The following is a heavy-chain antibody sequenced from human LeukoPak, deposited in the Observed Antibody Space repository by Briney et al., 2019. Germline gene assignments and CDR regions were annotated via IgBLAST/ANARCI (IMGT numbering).Heavy chain of an antibody. V-gene: IGHV3-23*01. D-gene: IGHD3-3*01. CDR3: ARFCSACTYYYGMDV. CDR2: ISGSGGST. J-gene: IGHJ6*02. Sequence: GGSLRLSCAASGFTFSSYAMSWVRQAPGKGLEWVSAISGSGGSTYYADSVKGRFTISRDNSKNTLYLQMNSLRAADTAVYYCARFCSACTYYYGMDVWGQGTTVTVSS. CDR1: GFTFSSYA.